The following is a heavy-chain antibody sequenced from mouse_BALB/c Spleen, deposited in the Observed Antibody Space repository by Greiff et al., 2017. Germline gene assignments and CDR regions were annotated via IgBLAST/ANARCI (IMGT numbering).Heavy chain of an antibody. V-gene: IGHV2-9-2*01. CDR1: GFSLTSYD. Sequence: VKLQESGPGLVAPSQSLSITCTVSGFSLTSYDISWIRQPPGKGLEWLGVIWTGGGTNYNSAFMSRLSISKDNSKSQVFLKMNSLQTDDTAIYYCVRAPPDSSLDYWGQGTTLTVSS. J-gene: IGHJ2*01. CDR2: IWTGGGT. D-gene: IGHD1-1*01. CDR3: VRAPPDSSLDY.